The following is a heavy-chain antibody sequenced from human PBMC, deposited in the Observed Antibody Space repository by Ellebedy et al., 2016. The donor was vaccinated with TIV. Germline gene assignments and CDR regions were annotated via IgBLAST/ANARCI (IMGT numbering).Heavy chain of an antibody. J-gene: IGHJ4*01. Sequence: GESLKISCAASGFTFKNYGLHWVRQAPGKGLQWVAVISYDGSSEFFAGSVQGRSTISRDNSKNTVYLQINSLRTDDTAIYYCPKGQRVVTAPFDYWGHGTLVTVSS. V-gene: IGHV3-30*18. CDR3: PKGQRVVTAPFDY. D-gene: IGHD2-21*02. CDR2: ISYDGSSE. CDR1: GFTFKNYG.